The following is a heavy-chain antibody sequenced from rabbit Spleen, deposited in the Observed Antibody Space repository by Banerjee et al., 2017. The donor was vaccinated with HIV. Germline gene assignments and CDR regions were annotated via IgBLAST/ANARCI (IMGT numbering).Heavy chain of an antibody. V-gene: IGHV1S45*01. CDR2: IYTTTTAT. CDR3: ARTGTGYGYGFNL. Sequence: QEQLVESGGGLVKPGASLTLTCKASGVSFSSGYDMCWVRQAPGKGLEWSGCIYTTTTATHYASWAKGRFTISKTSSTTVTLQMTSLTAADTATYFCARTGTGYGYGFNLWGPGTLVTVS. J-gene: IGHJ4*01. CDR1: GVSFSSGYD. D-gene: IGHD6-1*01.